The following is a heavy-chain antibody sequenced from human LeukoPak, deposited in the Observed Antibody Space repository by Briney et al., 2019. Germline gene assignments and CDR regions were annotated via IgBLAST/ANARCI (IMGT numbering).Heavy chain of an antibody. D-gene: IGHD5-12*01. J-gene: IGHJ4*02. Sequence: GGSLRLSCAASGFTFSSSEMHWVRQAPGKGLEWLSYISTSGGIIYSADSVRGRFTISRDNAKNSLYLQLNTLRVEDTAVYYCARDQGNSGYDLAFDYWGQGTLVTVSS. CDR3: ARDQGNSGYDLAFDY. V-gene: IGHV3-48*03. CDR2: ISTSGGII. CDR1: GFTFSSSE.